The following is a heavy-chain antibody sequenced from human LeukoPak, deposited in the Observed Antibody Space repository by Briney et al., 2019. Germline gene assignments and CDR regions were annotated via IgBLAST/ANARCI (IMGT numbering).Heavy chain of an antibody. J-gene: IGHJ4*02. CDR3: ARVYPHPWYYFDY. V-gene: IGHV3-53*01. CDR2: IYSDGST. CDR1: GVIVSSNY. D-gene: IGHD2-2*02. Sequence: GGSLRLSCAASGVIVSSNYMSWGREAPGKGVEWVSVIYSDGSTYYADSVKGRFTISRDNSKNTLYLQINSLRAEDTAVYYCARVYPHPWYYFDYWGQGTLVTVSS.